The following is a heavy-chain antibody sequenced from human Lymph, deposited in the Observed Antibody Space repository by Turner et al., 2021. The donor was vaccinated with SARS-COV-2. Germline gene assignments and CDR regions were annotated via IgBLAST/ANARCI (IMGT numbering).Heavy chain of an antibody. CDR2: IIPIFGTG. CDR3: ARDTAVAGTLGAFDI. D-gene: IGHD6-19*01. Sequence: SCKASGGTFSSYAISWVRPAPGQGLEWMGGIIPIFGTGNYAQKFQGRVTITADESTSTAYMELSSLRSEDTAVYYCARDTAVAGTLGAFDIWGQGTMVTVSS. V-gene: IGHV1-69*01. CDR1: GGTFSSYA. J-gene: IGHJ3*02.